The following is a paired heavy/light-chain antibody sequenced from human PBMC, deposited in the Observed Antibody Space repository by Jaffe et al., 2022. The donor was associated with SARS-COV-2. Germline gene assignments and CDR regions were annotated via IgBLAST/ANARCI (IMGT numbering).Light chain of an antibody. CDR2: DAS. CDR1: HDIGKF. Sequence: DIQMTQSPSSLSASIGDRVTITCQATHDIGKFLNWFQQKPGKAPNLLIYDASTLKTGVSPRFTGSGSGTDFTLTISSLQPEDIATYYCQQLHDLPFTFGGGTGVDLK. CDR3: QQLHDLPFT. J-gene: IGKJ4*01. V-gene: IGKV1-33*01.
Heavy chain of an antibody. CDR2: IKSKGGGETR. J-gene: IGHJ4*02. CDR1: GFSFRDAW. D-gene: IGHD3-3*01. CDR3: VWETRVAVFGR. V-gene: IGHV3-15*01. Sequence: EVQLAESGGDLIKPGESLRLSCAASGFSFRDAWMSWVRQAPGKGLEWVGRIKSKGGGETRDYNTPVKGRFTISRDDSTATVYLQLNSLSAEDTATYYCVWETRVAVFGRWGRGTLVTVSS.